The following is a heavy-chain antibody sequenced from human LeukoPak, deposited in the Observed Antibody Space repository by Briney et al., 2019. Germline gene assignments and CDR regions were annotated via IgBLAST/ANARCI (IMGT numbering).Heavy chain of an antibody. J-gene: IGHJ4*02. V-gene: IGHV1-46*01. CDR3: ARQQGLQNLNFDY. CDR2: INPIGGTT. Sequence: VASVKVSCKASGYTFTSYDINWVRQAPGQGLEWMGIINPIGGTTDYAQKFQGRVTMTRDTSTSAVYMELSSLRSEDTAVYYCARQQGLQNLNFDYWGQGTLVTVSS. D-gene: IGHD4-11*01. CDR1: GYTFTSYD.